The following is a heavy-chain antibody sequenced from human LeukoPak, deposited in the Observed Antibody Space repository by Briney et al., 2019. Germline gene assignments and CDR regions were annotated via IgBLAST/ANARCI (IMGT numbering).Heavy chain of an antibody. CDR3: AKEVVGATRRQVD. Sequence: PGGSLRLSCAASGFTFSSYSMNWVRQAPGKGLEWVSSISSSSSYIYYADSVKGRFTISRDNSKNTLYLQMNSLRAEDTAVYYCAKEVVGATRRQVDWGQGTLVTVSS. V-gene: IGHV3-21*04. CDR2: ISSSSSYI. CDR1: GFTFSSYS. J-gene: IGHJ4*01. D-gene: IGHD1-26*01.